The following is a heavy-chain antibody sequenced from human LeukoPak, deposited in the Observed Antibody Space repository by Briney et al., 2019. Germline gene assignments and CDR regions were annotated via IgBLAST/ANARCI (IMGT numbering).Heavy chain of an antibody. CDR3: ASGYSYSTGSPYYYYYMDV. Sequence: GASVKVSCKASGYTFTGYYMHWVRQAPGQGLEWMGWINPNSGGTNYAQKFQGRVTMTMDTSISTAYMELSRLRSDDTAVYYCASGYSYSTGSPYYYYYMDVWGKGTTVTVSS. V-gene: IGHV1-2*02. CDR1: GYTFTGYY. J-gene: IGHJ6*03. D-gene: IGHD6-13*01. CDR2: INPNSGGT.